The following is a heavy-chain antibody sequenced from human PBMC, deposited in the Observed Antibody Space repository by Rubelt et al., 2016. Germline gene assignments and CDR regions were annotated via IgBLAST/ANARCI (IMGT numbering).Heavy chain of an antibody. CDR2: ISGSGGST. D-gene: IGHD2-21*01. CDR3: AKGGHYSPFDY. J-gene: IGHJ4*02. CDR1: GFTFSSTT. V-gene: IGHV3-23*04. Sequence: EVQLVESGGGLVKPGGSLRLSCAASGFTFSSTTMNWVRQGPGKGLEWVSAISGSGGSTYYADSVKGRFTIFRDNSKNTLYRQMNSLRAEDTAGDYCAKGGHYSPFDYWGQGTLVTVSP.